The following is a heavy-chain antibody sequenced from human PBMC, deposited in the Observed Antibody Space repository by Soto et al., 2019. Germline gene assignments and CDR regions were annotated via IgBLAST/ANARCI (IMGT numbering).Heavy chain of an antibody. V-gene: IGHV3-30-3*01. Sequence: ESGGGVVQPGRSLRLSCAASGFTFRAYAMHWVRQAPGKGLEWVAVTSYDGSKQYYADSVKGRFTISRDSSKNTLYLRMNSLRVEDTAVYYCARGGSRPRWYYFDFWGQGSLVTVPS. J-gene: IGHJ4*02. D-gene: IGHD6-13*01. CDR2: TSYDGSKQ. CDR1: GFTFRAYA. CDR3: ARGGSRPRWYYFDF.